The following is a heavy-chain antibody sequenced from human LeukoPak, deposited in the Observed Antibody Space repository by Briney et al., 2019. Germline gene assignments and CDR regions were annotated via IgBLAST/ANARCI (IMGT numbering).Heavy chain of an antibody. V-gene: IGHV4-38-2*02. D-gene: IGHD2-15*01. CDR2: IYHSGST. Sequence: SETLSLTCAVSGYSISSGYYWGWIRQPPGKGLEWIGSIYHSGSTYYNPSLKSRVTISVDTSKNLFSLKLSSVTAADTAVYYCARDIHCSGGSCYPNDAFDIWGQGTMVTVSS. CDR1: GYSISSGYY. J-gene: IGHJ3*02. CDR3: ARDIHCSGGSCYPNDAFDI.